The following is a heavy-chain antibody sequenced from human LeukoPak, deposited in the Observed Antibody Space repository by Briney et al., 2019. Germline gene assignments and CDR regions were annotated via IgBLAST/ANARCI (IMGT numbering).Heavy chain of an antibody. V-gene: IGHV3-30*18. CDR3: AKDLHYYDSSGYSPIDY. Sequence: GGSLRLSCAASGFTFSSYGMHWVRQAPGKGLEWVAVISYDESNKYYAASVKGRFTISRDNCKNTLYLQMNSLRAEDTAVYYCAKDLHYYDSSGYSPIDYWGQGTLVTVSS. CDR1: GFTFSSYG. CDR2: ISYDESNK. J-gene: IGHJ4*02. D-gene: IGHD3-22*01.